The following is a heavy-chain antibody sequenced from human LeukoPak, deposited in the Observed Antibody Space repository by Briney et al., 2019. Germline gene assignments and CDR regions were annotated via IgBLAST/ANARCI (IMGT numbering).Heavy chain of an antibody. V-gene: IGHV4-59*01. D-gene: IGHD3-22*01. CDR1: GGSISSYY. Sequence: SETLSLTCTVSGGSISSYYWSWIRQPPGKGLEWIGYIYYSGSTNYNPSLKSRVTISVDTSKNQFSLKLSSVTAADTAVYYCARVPLPHLGYDSSGDTGHWGQGTLVTVSS. J-gene: IGHJ1*01. CDR2: IYYSGST. CDR3: ARVPLPHLGYDSSGDTGH.